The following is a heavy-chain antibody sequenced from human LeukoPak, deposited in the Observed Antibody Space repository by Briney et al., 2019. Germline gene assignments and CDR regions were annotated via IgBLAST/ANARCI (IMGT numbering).Heavy chain of an antibody. CDR1: GFTFSDYY. Sequence: TGGSLRLSCAASGFTFSDYYMTWIRQAPGMGLEWLSYISSSGDTIYYADSVKGRFTISRDNAKNSLYLQMNSLRAEDTALYYCARARYYYESSGYYGYWGQGTLVTVSS. CDR2: ISSSGDTI. D-gene: IGHD3-22*01. J-gene: IGHJ4*02. CDR3: ARARYYYESSGYYGY. V-gene: IGHV3-11*01.